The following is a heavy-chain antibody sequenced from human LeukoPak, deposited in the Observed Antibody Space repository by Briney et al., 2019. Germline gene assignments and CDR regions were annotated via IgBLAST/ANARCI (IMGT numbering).Heavy chain of an antibody. CDR3: ARGGYENSGYYSGAGARADY. CDR1: GFTFSSYS. Sequence: PGGSLRLSCAASGFTFSSYSMNWVRQAPGKGLEWIAYISFSGSTIYYADSVRGRFTISRDNAQNSLYLQMNSLRAEDTAVYHRARGGYENSGYYSGAGARADYWGQGTLVTVSS. V-gene: IGHV3-48*01. CDR2: ISFSGSTI. D-gene: IGHD3-22*01. J-gene: IGHJ4*02.